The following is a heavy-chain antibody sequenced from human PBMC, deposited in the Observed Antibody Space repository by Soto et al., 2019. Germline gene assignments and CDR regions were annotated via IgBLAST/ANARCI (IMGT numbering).Heavy chain of an antibody. CDR1: GGSISSGGYY. Sequence: PSETLSLTCTVSGGSISSGGYYWSWIRQHPGKGLEWIGYIYYSGSTYYNPSLKSRVTISVDTSKNQFSLKLSSVTAADTSLYYGAGVAIFGVVSAYWGRRTLFTVSS. D-gene: IGHD3-3*01. V-gene: IGHV4-31*03. CDR2: IYYSGST. J-gene: IGHJ4*01. CDR3: AGVAIFGVVSAY.